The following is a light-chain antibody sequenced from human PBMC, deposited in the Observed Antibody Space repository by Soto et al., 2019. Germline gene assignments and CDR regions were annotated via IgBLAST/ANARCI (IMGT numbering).Light chain of an antibody. Sequence: DSQMTQSPSTLSSSVGDRVTITCRASQSISSWLAWYQQKPGKAPKLLIYDASSLESGVPSRFSGSGSGTEFTLTISSLQPDDFATYYCQQLNTYLPITFGQGTRLEI. CDR3: QQLNTYLPIT. CDR2: DAS. J-gene: IGKJ5*01. V-gene: IGKV1-5*01. CDR1: QSISSW.